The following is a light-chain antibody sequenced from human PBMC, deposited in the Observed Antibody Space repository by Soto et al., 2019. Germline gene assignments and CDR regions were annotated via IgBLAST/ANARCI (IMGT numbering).Light chain of an antibody. V-gene: IGKV1-5*01. Sequence: DLQMTQSPSTLSASVGDRVTITCRASQSISSWLAWYQQKPGKAPTLLIYDASSLESGVQSRFSGSGSGTEFTLTISSLQPDDFATYYCQQYNSSTWTFGQGTKVEIK. CDR3: QQYNSSTWT. CDR2: DAS. CDR1: QSISSW. J-gene: IGKJ1*01.